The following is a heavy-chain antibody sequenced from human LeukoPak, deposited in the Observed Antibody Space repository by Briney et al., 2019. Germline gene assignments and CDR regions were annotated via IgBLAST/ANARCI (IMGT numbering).Heavy chain of an antibody. CDR3: ARPSSYYYGMDV. V-gene: IGHV1-46*01. J-gene: IGHJ6*02. Sequence: ASVKVSCKASGYTFTSYYMHWVRQAPGQGLEWMGIINPSGGSTSYAQKFQGRVSMTRDTSTSTVYMELSSLRSEDAAVYYCARPSSYYYGMDVWGQGTTVTVSS. CDR2: INPSGGST. CDR1: GYTFTSYY.